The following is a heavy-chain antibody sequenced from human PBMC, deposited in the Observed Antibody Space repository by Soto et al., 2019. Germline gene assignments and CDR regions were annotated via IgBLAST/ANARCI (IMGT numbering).Heavy chain of an antibody. J-gene: IGHJ4*02. V-gene: IGHV4-34*01. CDR3: ARGRPLDYTGPHYFDY. D-gene: IGHD3-3*01. Sequence: QVQLQQWGAGLLKPSETLSLTCAVYGGSFSGYYWSWIRQPPGKGLEWIGEINHSGSTNYNPSLKSRLTISVDTSKNQFPLKLSSVTAADTAVYYCARGRPLDYTGPHYFDYWGQVTLVTVSS. CDR2: INHSGST. CDR1: GGSFSGYY.